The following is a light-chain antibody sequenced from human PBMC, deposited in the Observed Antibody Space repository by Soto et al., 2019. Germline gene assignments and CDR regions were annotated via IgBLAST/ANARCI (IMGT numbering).Light chain of an antibody. Sequence: DVQMTQSPSSMSASIGDIVTITRRASQTIRKSLNWYQQKAETAPKLLIFGASSLQSGVPSRFSASGSGTEFTLTINSLQPEDFATYHCQQSYSTPWTFGQGTKVDIK. J-gene: IGKJ1*01. CDR2: GAS. CDR3: QQSYSTPWT. V-gene: IGKV1-39*01. CDR1: QTIRKS.